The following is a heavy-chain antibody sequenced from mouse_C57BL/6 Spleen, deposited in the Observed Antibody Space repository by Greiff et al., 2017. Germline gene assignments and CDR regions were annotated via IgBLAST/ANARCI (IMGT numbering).Heavy chain of an antibody. Sequence: EVKLMESGGGLVKPGGSLKLSCAASGFTFSSYAMSWVRQTPEKRLEWVATISDGGSYTYYPDNVKGRFTISRDNAKNNLYLQMSHLKSEDTAMYYCARDYGSSSRYFDVWGTGTTVTVSS. V-gene: IGHV5-4*01. J-gene: IGHJ1*03. CDR3: ARDYGSSSRYFDV. CDR1: GFTFSSYA. CDR2: ISDGGSYT. D-gene: IGHD1-1*01.